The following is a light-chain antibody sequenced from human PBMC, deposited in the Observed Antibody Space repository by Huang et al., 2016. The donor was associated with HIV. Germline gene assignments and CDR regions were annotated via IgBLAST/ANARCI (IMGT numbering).Light chain of an antibody. J-gene: IGKJ4*01. CDR3: QQRSNWPPLT. CDR2: DAS. Sequence: EVVLTQSPATLSLSPGERATLSCRASQSVSKDLAWYQQKPGQAPRLLIYDASIRATGTPASFSGSGSGTDFTLTISSLEPEDFAVYYCQQRSNWPPLTFGGGTKVEFK. V-gene: IGKV3-11*01. CDR1: QSVSKD.